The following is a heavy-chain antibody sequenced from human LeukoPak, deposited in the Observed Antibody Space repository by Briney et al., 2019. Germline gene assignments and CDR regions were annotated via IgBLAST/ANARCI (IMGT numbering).Heavy chain of an antibody. Sequence: SETLSLTCAVYGGSFSGYYWSWIRQPPGKGLEWIGEINHSGSTNYNPSLKSRVTISVDTSKNQFSLKLSSVTAADTAVYYCARKQNYYFDHWGQGTLVAVSS. V-gene: IGHV4-34*01. CDR2: INHSGST. CDR1: GGSFSGYY. J-gene: IGHJ4*02. CDR3: ARKQNYYFDH. D-gene: IGHD1-7*01.